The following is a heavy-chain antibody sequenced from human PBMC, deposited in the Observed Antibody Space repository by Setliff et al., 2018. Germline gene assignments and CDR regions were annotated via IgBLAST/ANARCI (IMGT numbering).Heavy chain of an antibody. CDR3: AKGLHPSIVGATYPDY. V-gene: IGHV3-48*01. CDR2: ISSSSSTM. CDR1: GFTFGSYS. J-gene: IGHJ4*02. D-gene: IGHD1-26*01. Sequence: PGGSLRLSCAASGFTFGSYSMNWVRQAPGKGLEWVSYISSSSSTMYYADSVKGRFTISRDNAKNSLYLQMNSLRAEDTAVYYCAKGLHPSIVGATYPDYWGQGTLVTVSS.